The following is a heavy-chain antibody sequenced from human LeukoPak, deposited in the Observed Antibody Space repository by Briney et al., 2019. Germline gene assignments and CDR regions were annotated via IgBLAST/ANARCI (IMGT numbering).Heavy chain of an antibody. CDR2: IYSSGST. D-gene: IGHD3-10*01. V-gene: IGHV4-39*01. Sequence: SETLSLTRTVSGCAIISSSFYWVWIRQPPGRGLEWIGSIYSSGSTYYNPSVNSRATISVDTSKKELSLELSSVTAADTSMYYCARLYYSDSAFDYWGQGTLVTVSS. CDR3: ARLYYSDSAFDY. CDR1: GCAIISSSFY. J-gene: IGHJ4*01.